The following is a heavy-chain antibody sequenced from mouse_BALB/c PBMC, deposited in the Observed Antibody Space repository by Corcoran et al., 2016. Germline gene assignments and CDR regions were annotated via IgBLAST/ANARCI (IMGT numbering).Heavy chain of an antibody. D-gene: IGHD1-1*01. CDR1: GYSFTGYY. Sequence: LVKTGASVKISCKASGYSFTGYYMHWVKQSHGKSLEWIGYISCYNGATSYNQKFKGKATFTVDTSSSTAYMQFNSLTSEDSAVYYCARPYGSSYGAWFAYWGQGTLVTVSA. CDR3: ARPYGSSYGAWFAY. J-gene: IGHJ3*01. V-gene: IGHV1S34*01. CDR2: ISCYNGAT.